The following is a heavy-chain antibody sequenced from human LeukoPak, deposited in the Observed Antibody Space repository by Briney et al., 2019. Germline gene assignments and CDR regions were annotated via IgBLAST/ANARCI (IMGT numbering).Heavy chain of an antibody. Sequence: ASVKVSCKASGYTFTGYYMHWVRQAPGQGREWMGWINPKSGGTNYAQKFQGRVTMTRDTSISTAYMELSRLRSDDTAVYSCARSSVWGSYKDYWGQGTLVTVSS. CDR2: INPKSGGT. CDR3: ARSSVWGSYKDY. CDR1: GYTFTGYY. D-gene: IGHD3-16*01. J-gene: IGHJ4*02. V-gene: IGHV1-2*02.